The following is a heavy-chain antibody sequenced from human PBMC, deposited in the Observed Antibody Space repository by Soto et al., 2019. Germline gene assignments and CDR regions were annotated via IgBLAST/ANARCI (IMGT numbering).Heavy chain of an antibody. Sequence: GGSLRLSCAASGFTFSSYGMHWVRQAPGKGLEWVAVIWYDGSNKYYADSVKGRFTISRDNSKNTLYLQMNSLRAEDTAVYYCARDTIGWLRFTPGGMDVWGQGTTVTVSS. J-gene: IGHJ6*02. CDR2: IWYDGSNK. D-gene: IGHD5-12*01. CDR1: GFTFSSYG. CDR3: ARDTIGWLRFTPGGMDV. V-gene: IGHV3-33*01.